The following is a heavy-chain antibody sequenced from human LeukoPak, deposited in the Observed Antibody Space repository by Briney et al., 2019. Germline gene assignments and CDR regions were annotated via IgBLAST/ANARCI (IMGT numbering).Heavy chain of an antibody. CDR1: GGTFSSYA. Sequence: GSSVKVSCKASGGTFSSYAISWVRQAPGQGLEWVGGIIPIFGTANYAQKLQGRVTITADESTSTAYMELSSLRSEDTAVYYCARDDSSGYYHYWGQGTLVTVSS. CDR3: ARDDSSGYYHY. CDR2: IIPIFGTA. V-gene: IGHV1-69*01. J-gene: IGHJ4*02. D-gene: IGHD3-22*01.